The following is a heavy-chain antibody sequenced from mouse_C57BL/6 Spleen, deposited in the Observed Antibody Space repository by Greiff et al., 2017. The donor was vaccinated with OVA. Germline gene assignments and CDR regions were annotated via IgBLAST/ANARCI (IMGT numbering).Heavy chain of an antibody. CDR1: GFTFSDYY. CDR3: ARGDYSYFDV. Sequence: EVMLVESEGGLVQPGSSMKLSCTASGFTFSDYYMAWVRQVPEKGLEWVANINYDGSSTYYLDSLKSRFIISRDNAKNILYLQMSSLKSEDTATYCCARGDYSYFDVWGTGATVTVAS. CDR2: INYDGSST. J-gene: IGHJ1*03. V-gene: IGHV5-16*01. D-gene: IGHD2-4*01.